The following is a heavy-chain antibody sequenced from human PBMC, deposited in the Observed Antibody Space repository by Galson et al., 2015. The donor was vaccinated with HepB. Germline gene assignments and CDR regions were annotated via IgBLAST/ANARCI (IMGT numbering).Heavy chain of an antibody. D-gene: IGHD3-22*01. CDR2: INPNSGGT. J-gene: IGHJ1*01. V-gene: IGHV1-2*02. CDR1: GYTFTGYY. CDR3: ARDSPFDYYDSSGYYYGMD. Sequence: SVKVSCKASGYTFTGYYMHWVRQAPGQGLEWMGWINPNSGGTNYAQKFQGRVTMTRDTSISTAYMELSRLRSDDTAVYYCARDSPFDYYDSSGYYYGMDWGQGTLVTVSS.